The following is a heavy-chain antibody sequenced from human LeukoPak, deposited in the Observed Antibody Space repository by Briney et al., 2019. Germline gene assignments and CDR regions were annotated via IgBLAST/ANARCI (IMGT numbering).Heavy chain of an antibody. J-gene: IGHJ4*02. CDR1: GGSISNYY. CDR3: ARVAEPSGNSYKFAN. D-gene: IGHD3-22*01. CDR2: IHYSGNT. Sequence: SETLSLTCSVSGGSISNYYWSWIRQPPGKGLEWVAYIHYSGNTNYNPSLKSRVIISVDTSKNQFSLKLASVTAADTAVYYCARVAEPSGNSYKFANWGQGTLVPSPQ. V-gene: IGHV4-59*01.